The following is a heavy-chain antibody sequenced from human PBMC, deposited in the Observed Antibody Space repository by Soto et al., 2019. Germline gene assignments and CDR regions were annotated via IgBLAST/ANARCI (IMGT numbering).Heavy chain of an antibody. J-gene: IGHJ6*02. Sequence: QVQLVESGGGVVQPGRSLRLSCAASGFTFSSYGMHWVRQAPGKGLEWVAVIWYDGSNKYYADSVTGRFTISRDNSKNTLYLQMNSLRAEDTAVYYCARGRRTLPPDYYGMDVWGQGTTVTVSS. D-gene: IGHD1-1*01. CDR3: ARGRRTLPPDYYGMDV. CDR2: IWYDGSNK. V-gene: IGHV3-33*01. CDR1: GFTFSSYG.